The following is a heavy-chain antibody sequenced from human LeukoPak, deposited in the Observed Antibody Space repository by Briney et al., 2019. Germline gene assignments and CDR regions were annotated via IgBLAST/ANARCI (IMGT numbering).Heavy chain of an antibody. V-gene: IGHV3-21*04. CDR3: AKDPLQDWELPLFDY. CDR1: GFTFSSYS. CDR2: ISSSSSYI. Sequence: AGGSLRLSCAASGFTFSSYSMNWVRQAPGKGLEWVSSISSSSSYIYYADSVKGRFTISRDNAKNSLYLQMNSLRAEDTAVYYCAKDPLQDWELPLFDYWGQGTLVTVSS. J-gene: IGHJ4*02. D-gene: IGHD1-26*01.